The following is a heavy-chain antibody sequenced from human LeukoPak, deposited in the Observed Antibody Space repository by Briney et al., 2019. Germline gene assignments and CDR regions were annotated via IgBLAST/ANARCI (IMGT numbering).Heavy chain of an antibody. CDR1: GFTFSSYA. CDR3: ARENYGSGSYYRVSHYYYYGMDV. Sequence: GGSLRLSCAASGFTFSSYAMSWVRQAPGKGLEWVAVIWYDGSNKYYADSVKGRFTISRDNSKNTLYLQMNSLRAEDTAVYYCARENYGSGSYYRVSHYYYYGMDVWGKGTTVTVSS. V-gene: IGHV3-33*08. CDR2: IWYDGSNK. D-gene: IGHD3-10*01. J-gene: IGHJ6*04.